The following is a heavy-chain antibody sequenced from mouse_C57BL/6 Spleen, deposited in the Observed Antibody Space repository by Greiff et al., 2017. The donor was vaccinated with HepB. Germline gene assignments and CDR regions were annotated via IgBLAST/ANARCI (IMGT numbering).Heavy chain of an antibody. D-gene: IGHD3-2*02. Sequence: VQLQQPGAELVKPGASVKLSCKASGYTFTSYWMHWVKQRPGQGLEWIGMIHPNSGSTNYNEKFKSKATLTVDKSSSTAYMQLSSLTSEDSAVYYCARRTAQVGGFAYWGQGTLVTVSA. CDR2: IHPNSGST. CDR3: ARRTAQVGGFAY. V-gene: IGHV1-64*01. CDR1: GYTFTSYW. J-gene: IGHJ3*01.